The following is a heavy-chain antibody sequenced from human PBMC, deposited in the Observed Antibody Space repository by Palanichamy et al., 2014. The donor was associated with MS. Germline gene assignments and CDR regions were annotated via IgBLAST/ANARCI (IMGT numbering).Heavy chain of an antibody. Sequence: QLQLQESGPGLVKPSETLSLSCTVSGGSINSCCHSWGWIRQPPGKGLEWIGSIYYSGSTYYNPSLKSRVTISVDSSKNQFSLKVSSVTAADTAVYYCARHDIGGMYTSYNRFDPWGLGTLVTVSS. CDR1: GGSINSCCHS. V-gene: IGHV4-39*01. CDR2: IYYSGST. J-gene: IGHJ5*02. CDR3: ARHDIGGMYTSYNRFDP. D-gene: IGHD6-6*01.